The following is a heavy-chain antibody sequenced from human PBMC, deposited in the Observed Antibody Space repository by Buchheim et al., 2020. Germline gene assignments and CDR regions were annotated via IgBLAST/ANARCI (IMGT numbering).Heavy chain of an antibody. V-gene: IGHV1-69*06. D-gene: IGHD6-6*01. CDR3: ARQYSSSFDY. CDR1: GGTFSRHA. CDR2: IIPMFGRT. Sequence: QVQLVQSGAEVKKPGSSVQVSCKASGGTFSRHAINWVRQAPGQGPEWMGGIIPMFGRTSYSQKFQGRVTITADKSTSTAYMELSSLTSEDTAVYYCARQYSSSFDYWGQGTL. J-gene: IGHJ4*02.